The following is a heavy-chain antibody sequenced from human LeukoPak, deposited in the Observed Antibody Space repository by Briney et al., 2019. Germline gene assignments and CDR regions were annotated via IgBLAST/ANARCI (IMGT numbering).Heavy chain of an antibody. J-gene: IGHJ4*02. CDR3: ARELDPYDILTGYAHSPFFDY. D-gene: IGHD3-9*01. CDR2: IRYDGSNK. V-gene: IGHV3-30*02. CDR1: GFTFSSYG. Sequence: GGSLRLSCAASGFTFSSYGMHWVRQAPGKGLEWVAFIRYDGSNKYYADSVKGRFTISRDNSKNTLYLQMNSLRADDTAVYYCARELDPYDILTGYAHSPFFDYWGQGTLVTVSS.